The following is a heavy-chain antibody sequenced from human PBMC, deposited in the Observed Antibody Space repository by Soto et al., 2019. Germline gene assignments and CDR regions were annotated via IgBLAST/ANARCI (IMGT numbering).Heavy chain of an antibody. D-gene: IGHD2-2*01. J-gene: IGHJ6*03. CDR2: IYHSGST. Sequence: SETLSLTCTVSGGSISRSSYYWGWIRQPPGKGLEWIGSIYHSGSTYYNPSLKSRVNISVDTSKNQFSLKLSSVTAADTAVDYCARHKGPLVVPAAMLRYYYYYYMDVWGKGTTVTVSS. V-gene: IGHV4-39*01. CDR3: ARHKGPLVVPAAMLRYYYYYYMDV. CDR1: GGSISRSSYY.